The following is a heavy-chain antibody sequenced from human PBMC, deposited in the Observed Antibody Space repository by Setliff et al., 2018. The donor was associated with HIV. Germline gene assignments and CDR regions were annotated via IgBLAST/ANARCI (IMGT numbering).Heavy chain of an antibody. CDR3: ARLLVGTSTKYLDL. V-gene: IGHV4-59*08. J-gene: IGHJ2*01. CDR1: DASISNYH. Sequence: PSETLSLTCTVSDASISNYHWSWIRQPPGKGLEWIGYIYYSGSTNYNPSLKSRVTISIDTSTNQFSLKLSSVTAADTAVYYCARLLVGTSTKYLDLWGRGTLVTVSS. D-gene: IGHD1-26*01. CDR2: IYYSGST.